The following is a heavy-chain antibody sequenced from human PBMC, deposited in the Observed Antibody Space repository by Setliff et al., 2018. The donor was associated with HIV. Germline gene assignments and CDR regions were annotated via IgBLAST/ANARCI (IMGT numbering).Heavy chain of an antibody. D-gene: IGHD6-13*01. CDR2: IYHSGGT. CDR1: GYSISSGYY. Sequence: PSETLSLTCAVSGYSISSGYYWGWIRQPPGRGLEWIGNIYHSGGTHYNPSLRSRVTISVDTSKNHFSLKLSSVTAADTATYYCARSNPGITAGLLAYWGPGTLVTVSS. V-gene: IGHV4-38-2*01. J-gene: IGHJ4*02. CDR3: ARSNPGITAGLLAY.